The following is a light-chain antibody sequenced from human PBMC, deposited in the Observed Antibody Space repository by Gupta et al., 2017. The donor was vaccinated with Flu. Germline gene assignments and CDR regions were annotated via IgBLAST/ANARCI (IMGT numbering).Light chain of an antibody. CDR2: KNN. CDR1: SSNIGSHT. CDR3: AAWDDSRLRV. Sequence: QSVLTQPPSASGTPGQRVTISCSGSSSNIGSHTVSWYQQLPGTAPKLLIYKNNQRSAGVPDRFSGSKSGTAASLAISGLQEEEEADYYCAAWDDSRLRVFGGGTKVTVL. J-gene: IGLJ3*02. V-gene: IGLV1-44*01.